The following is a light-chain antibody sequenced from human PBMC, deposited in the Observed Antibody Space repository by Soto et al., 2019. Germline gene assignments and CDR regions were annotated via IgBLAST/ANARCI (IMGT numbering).Light chain of an antibody. CDR1: QSVGSN. Sequence: ETVMTQSPATLSVSPGDGATLSCRASQSVGSNLAWYQQKPGQAPRLLIYGASTRATGIPARFSGRGSGTEFTLTISSLQSEDLAVYACQQYNNWPPYTFGQGTKLEIK. J-gene: IGKJ2*01. CDR2: GAS. V-gene: IGKV3-15*01. CDR3: QQYNNWPPYT.